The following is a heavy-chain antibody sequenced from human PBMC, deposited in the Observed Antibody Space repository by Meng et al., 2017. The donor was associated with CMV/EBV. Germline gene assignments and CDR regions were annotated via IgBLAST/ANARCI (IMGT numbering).Heavy chain of an antibody. J-gene: IGHJ6*02. V-gene: IGHV3-21*04. CDR3: AREAVDDFWSGYYYYGMDV. CDR2: ISSSSSYI. Sequence: GESLKISCAASGFTFSSYDMHWVRQAPGKGLEWVSSISSSSSYIYYADSVKGRFTISRNNAKNSLYLQMNSLRAEDTAVYYCAREAVDDFWSGYYYYGMDVWGQGTTVTVSS. D-gene: IGHD3-3*01. CDR1: GFTFSSYD.